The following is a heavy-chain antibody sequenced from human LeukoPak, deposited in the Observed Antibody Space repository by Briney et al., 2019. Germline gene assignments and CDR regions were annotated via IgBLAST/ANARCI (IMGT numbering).Heavy chain of an antibody. CDR1: GFTFSSYA. V-gene: IGHV3-21*01. CDR3: TRDRTFDY. CDR2: ISSSSTYM. J-gene: IGHJ4*02. Sequence: PGGSLRLSCAASGFTFSSYAMSWVRQAPGKGLEWVSSISSSSTYMYYADSVKGRFTISRDNAKNSLYLQMNSLRAEDTAVYYCTRDRTFDYWGQGTLVTVSS.